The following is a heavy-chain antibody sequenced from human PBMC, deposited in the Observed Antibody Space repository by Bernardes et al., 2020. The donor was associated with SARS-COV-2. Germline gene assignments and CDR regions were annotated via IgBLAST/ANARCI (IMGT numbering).Heavy chain of an antibody. D-gene: IGHD2-2*01. CDR3: ARMPLFYTFDY. J-gene: IGHJ4*02. V-gene: IGHV4-31*03. CDR1: GGSISSGGYY. Sequence: SETLYLTCTVSGGSISSGGYYWSWIRQHPGKGLEWIGYIYYSGSTYYNPSLKRRVTISVDTSKSQFALKLRSVTAADTAVYNCARMPLFYTFDYWGQGTLVTVSS. CDR2: IYYSGST.